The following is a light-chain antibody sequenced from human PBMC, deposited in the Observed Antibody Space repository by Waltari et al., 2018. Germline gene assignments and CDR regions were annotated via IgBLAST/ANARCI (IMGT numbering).Light chain of an antibody. CDR1: QTISSY. Sequence: DIQMTQSPSSLSASVGDRVTITCRASQTISSYLNWYQQKPGKDPKLLIYAASSLQSGVPSRFSGSGSGPDFTLTISSLQPEDFATYYCQQSYSSPWTFGQGTKVEV. J-gene: IGKJ1*01. CDR3: QQSYSSPWT. CDR2: AAS. V-gene: IGKV1-39*01.